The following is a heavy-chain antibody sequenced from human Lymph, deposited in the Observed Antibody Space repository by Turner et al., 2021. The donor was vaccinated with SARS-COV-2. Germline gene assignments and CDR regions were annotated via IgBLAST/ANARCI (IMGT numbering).Heavy chain of an antibody. D-gene: IGHD3-3*02. CDR2: IIPIFGIA. J-gene: IGHJ6*02. CDR3: AHLWISISGTIRGMDV. V-gene: IGHV1-69*09. Sequence: VQMVESGVEVKKTGSSVKVSCTASVGTFSSYAINWVRQAPGQGLEWMGSIIPIFGIANSAQKFQGRVTISASKSTSTSDIDRCSHLSDETAVYCCAHLWISISGTIRGMDVLGQGTTGTVS. CDR1: VGTFSSYA.